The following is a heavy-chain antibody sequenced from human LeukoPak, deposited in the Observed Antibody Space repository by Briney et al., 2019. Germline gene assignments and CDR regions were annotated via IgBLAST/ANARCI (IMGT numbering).Heavy chain of an antibody. D-gene: IGHD3-22*01. CDR1: GYTFTNYG. CDR2: INTYNGNT. CDR3: ARVVLDHYYDSSGYLGTLDY. Sequence: ASVKVSCKASGYTFTNYGISWVRQAPGQGLEWMGWINTYNGNTNYAQKFQGRVTMTTDTSTSTAYMELWSLRSDDTAVYYCARVVLDHYYDSSGYLGTLDYWGQGTLVTVSS. J-gene: IGHJ4*02. V-gene: IGHV1-18*01.